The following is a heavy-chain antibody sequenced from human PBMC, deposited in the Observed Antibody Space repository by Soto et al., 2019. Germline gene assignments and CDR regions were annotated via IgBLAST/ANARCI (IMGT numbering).Heavy chain of an antibody. D-gene: IGHD4-17*01. J-gene: IGHJ3*02. V-gene: IGHV4-31*03. CDR2: IYYSGST. CDR3: ARDDCGGAQRI. Sequence: QVQLQESGPGLVKPSQTLSLTCTVSGGSISSGGYYWSWIRQRPGKGLEWIGYIYYSGSTYYNPSLKSRVTIAVDASKNQFSLKLSSVTAADTAVYYCARDDCGGAQRIWGQGTMVTVSS. CDR1: GGSISSGGYY.